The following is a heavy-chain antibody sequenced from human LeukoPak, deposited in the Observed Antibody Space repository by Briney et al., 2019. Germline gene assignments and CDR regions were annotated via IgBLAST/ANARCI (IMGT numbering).Heavy chain of an antibody. CDR1: GGSISSYY. CDR3: TTSYGNAVDAFDI. D-gene: IGHD1-1*01. J-gene: IGHJ3*02. CDR2: IYYSGST. V-gene: IGHV4-59*01. Sequence: PSETLSLTCTVSGGSISSYYWSWIRQPPGKGLEWIGYIYYSGSTNYNPSLKSRVTISVDTSKNQFSLKLSSVTAVDTAVYYCTTSYGNAVDAFDIWGQGTMVTVST.